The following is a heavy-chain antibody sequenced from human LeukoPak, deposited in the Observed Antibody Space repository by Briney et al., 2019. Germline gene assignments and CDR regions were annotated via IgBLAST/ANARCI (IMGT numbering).Heavy chain of an antibody. V-gene: IGHV4-61*02. CDR1: GGSISSEGYY. J-gene: IGHJ3*02. CDR3: ARDLPIAARPNAFDI. Sequence: SETLSLTCTVSGGSISSEGYYWSWIRQPAGKGLEWIGRFYTSGSTNYNPSLKSRVTMSVDTSKNQFSLNLNSVTAADTAVYYCARDLPIAARPNAFDIWGQGTVVTVSS. D-gene: IGHD6-6*01. CDR2: FYTSGST.